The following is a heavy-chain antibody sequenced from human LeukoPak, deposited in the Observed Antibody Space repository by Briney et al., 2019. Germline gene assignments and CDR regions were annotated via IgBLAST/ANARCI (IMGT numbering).Heavy chain of an antibody. V-gene: IGHV3-74*01. Sequence: GGSLRLSCAASGFTFSSYGMHWVRQAPGKGLVWVSRITSDGSSTSYADSVKGRFTISRDNAKNTLYLQTNSLRAEDTAVYYCARDGGDDAFDIWGQGTMVTVSS. CDR3: ARDGGDDAFDI. CDR1: GFTFSSYG. D-gene: IGHD3-10*01. CDR2: ITSDGSST. J-gene: IGHJ3*02.